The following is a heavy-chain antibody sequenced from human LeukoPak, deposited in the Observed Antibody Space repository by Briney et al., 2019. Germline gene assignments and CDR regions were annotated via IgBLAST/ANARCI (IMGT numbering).Heavy chain of an antibody. CDR3: GLFGDIEGNYSPLDY. CDR2: ISGYNGNT. J-gene: IGHJ4*02. CDR1: GYTFTSYY. D-gene: IGHD3-10*01. V-gene: IGHV1-18*01. Sequence: ASVKVSCKGSGYTFTSYYITWVRQAPGKGLEWMGWISGYNGNTKYVQKLQGRVTMTTDTSTSTAYMELRSLRSDDTAVYYCGLFGDIEGNYSPLDYWGQGTLVTVSS.